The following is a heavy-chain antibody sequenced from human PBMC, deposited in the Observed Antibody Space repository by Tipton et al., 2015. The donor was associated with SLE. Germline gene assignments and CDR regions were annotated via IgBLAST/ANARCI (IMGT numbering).Heavy chain of an antibody. CDR3: ARGAANQWLFNWFDS. V-gene: IGHV1-46*04. J-gene: IGHJ5*01. D-gene: IGHD6-19*01. CDR2: INPSGEST. CDR1: GNTFSSDY. Sequence: QLVQSGAEVKKPGASVKISCEASGNTFSSDYINWVRQAPGQGLEWIGIINPSGESTNSARKLQDRVILTRDTATSTVYMELRRLRSEDTAVYYCARGAANQWLFNWFDSWGQGTLVTVSS.